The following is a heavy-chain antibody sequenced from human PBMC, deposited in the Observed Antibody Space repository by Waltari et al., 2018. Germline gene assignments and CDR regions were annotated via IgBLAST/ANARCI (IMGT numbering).Heavy chain of an antibody. CDR1: GFTFSSYA. D-gene: IGHD3-3*01. Sequence: EVQLLESGGGLVQPGGSLRLSCAASGFTFSSYAMSSLRQAPGKGLEWVSAISGSGGSTYYADSVKGRFTISRDNSKNTLYLQMNSLRAEDTAVYYCAAQSFGVVMSDYWGQGTLVTVSS. J-gene: IGHJ4*02. V-gene: IGHV3-23*01. CDR2: ISGSGGST. CDR3: AAQSFGVVMSDY.